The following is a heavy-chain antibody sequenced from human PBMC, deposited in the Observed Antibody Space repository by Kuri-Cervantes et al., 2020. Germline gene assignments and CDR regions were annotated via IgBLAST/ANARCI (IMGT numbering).Heavy chain of an antibody. J-gene: IGHJ4*02. CDR3: ARISRGYSGYGALDY. CDR2: IKQDGSEK. D-gene: IGHD5-12*01. Sequence: GGSLRLSCAASGFTFSSYWMSWVRQAPGKGLEWVANIKQDGSEKYYVDSVKGRFTISRDNAKNSLYLQMNSLRAEDTAVYYCARISRGYSGYGALDYWGQGTLVTVSS. V-gene: IGHV3-7*01. CDR1: GFTFSSYW.